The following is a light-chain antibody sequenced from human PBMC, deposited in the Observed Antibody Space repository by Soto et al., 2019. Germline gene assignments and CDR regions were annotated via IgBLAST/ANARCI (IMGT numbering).Light chain of an antibody. J-gene: IGKJ4*01. V-gene: IGKV1-39*01. CDR1: QSISRY. CDR3: QQSHSTPLT. CDR2: SAS. Sequence: DIQMTQSPSSLSASVGDRVTITCRASQSISRYLNWYQQRPGKAPKFVVYSASTLQRGVPSKFSGCGFGTEFTLTISSLQPEDFATYHCQQSHSTPLTFGGGTKVEIK.